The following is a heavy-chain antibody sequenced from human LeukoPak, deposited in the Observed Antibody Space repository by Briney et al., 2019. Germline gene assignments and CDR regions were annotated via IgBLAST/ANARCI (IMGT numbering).Heavy chain of an antibody. J-gene: IGHJ5*02. V-gene: IGHV4-39*07. CDR2: IYYSGST. CDR3: ARTASYNWFDP. Sequence: SETLSLTCTVSGGSISSSSYYWGWIRQPPGKGLEWIGSIYYSGSTYYNPSLKSRVTISVDTSKNQFSLKLSSVTAADTAVYYCARTASYNWFDPWGQGTLVTVSS. CDR1: GGSISSSSYY. D-gene: IGHD3-16*02.